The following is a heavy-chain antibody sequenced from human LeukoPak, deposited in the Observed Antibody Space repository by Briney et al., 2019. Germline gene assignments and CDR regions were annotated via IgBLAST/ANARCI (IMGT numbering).Heavy chain of an antibody. V-gene: IGHV4-34*01. CDR2: INHSGST. D-gene: IGHD2-15*01. CDR1: GGSFSGYY. Sequence: SETLSLTCAVYGGSFSGYYWRWIRQPPGKGLEWIGEINHSGSTNYKPTLKSRVTISVDTSKNQFSLKLSSVTAADTAVYYCARNSCPSGTCYDNRGYFDYWGQGTLVTVSS. CDR3: ARNSCPSGTCYDNRGYFDY. J-gene: IGHJ4*02.